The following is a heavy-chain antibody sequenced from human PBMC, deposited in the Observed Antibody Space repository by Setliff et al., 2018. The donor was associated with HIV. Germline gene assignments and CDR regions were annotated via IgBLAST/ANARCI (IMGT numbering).Heavy chain of an antibody. CDR1: GYIFTSYA. Sequence: ASVKVSCKASGYIFTSYAVHWVRQAPGQRLEWMGWINGGNGDTKYSQEFQDRVFITRDTSASTAYMELSSLRSEDMAVYYCARSFYDSSGYYLLHFDYWGQGTLVTVSS. J-gene: IGHJ4*02. V-gene: IGHV1-3*03. CDR2: INGGNGDT. CDR3: ARSFYDSSGYYLLHFDY. D-gene: IGHD3-22*01.